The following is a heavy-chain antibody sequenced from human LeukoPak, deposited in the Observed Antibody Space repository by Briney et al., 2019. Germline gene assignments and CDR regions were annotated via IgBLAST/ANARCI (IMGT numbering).Heavy chain of an antibody. CDR1: GYTFTGYY. CDR3: ARPALYCSSTSCYDGGYDFWSGYYTGLDY. V-gene: IGHV1-8*02. D-gene: IGHD3-3*01. J-gene: IGHJ4*02. CDR2: MNPNSGNT. Sequence: GASVKVSCKASGYTFTGYYMHWVRQAPGQGLEWMGWMNPNSGNTGYAQKFQGRVTMTRNTSISTAYMELSSLRSEDTAVYYCARPALYCSSTSCYDGGYDFWSGYYTGLDYWGQGTLVTVSS.